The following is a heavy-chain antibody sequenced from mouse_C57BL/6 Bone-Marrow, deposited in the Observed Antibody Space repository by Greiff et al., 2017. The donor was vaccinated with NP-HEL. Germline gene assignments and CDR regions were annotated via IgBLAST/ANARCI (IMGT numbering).Heavy chain of an antibody. Sequence: EVQLQQSGPSLVRPSQTLSLTCTVTGFSINSDCYWIWIRQFPGNKLEYIGYTFYSGITYYNPSLESRTYITRDTSKNQFSLKLSSVTTEDTATYYCARAYYYEGAMDYWGQGTSVTVSS. D-gene: IGHD1-1*01. CDR3: ARAYYYEGAMDY. V-gene: IGHV3-3*01. CDR2: TFYSGIT. CDR1: GFSINSDCY. J-gene: IGHJ4*01.